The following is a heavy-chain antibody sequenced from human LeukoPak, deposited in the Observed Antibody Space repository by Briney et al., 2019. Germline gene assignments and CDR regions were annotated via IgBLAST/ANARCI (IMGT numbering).Heavy chain of an antibody. D-gene: IGHD5/OR15-5a*01. V-gene: IGHV4-34*01. CDR3: ARGLGLHSY. CDR2: INHSGST. Sequence: SETLSLTCAVYGGSFSGYYWSWIRQPPGKGLEWIGEINHSGSTNYNPSLKSRVTISVGTSKNQFSLKLSSVTAADTAVYYCARGLGLHSYWGQGTLVTVSS. CDR1: GGSFSGYY. J-gene: IGHJ4*02.